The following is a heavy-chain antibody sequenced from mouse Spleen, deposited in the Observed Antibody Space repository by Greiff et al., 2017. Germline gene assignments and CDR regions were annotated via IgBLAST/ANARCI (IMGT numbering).Heavy chain of an antibody. D-gene: IGHD2-1*01. V-gene: IGHV5-4*01. Sequence: DVHLVESGGGLVKPGGSLKLSCAASGFTFSSYAMSWVRQTPEKRLEWVATISDGGSYTYYPDNVKGRFTISRDNAKNNLYLQMSHLKSEDTAMYYCARDYGKGFDYWGQGTTLTVSS. J-gene: IGHJ2*01. CDR2: ISDGGSYT. CDR1: GFTFSSYA. CDR3: ARDYGKGFDY.